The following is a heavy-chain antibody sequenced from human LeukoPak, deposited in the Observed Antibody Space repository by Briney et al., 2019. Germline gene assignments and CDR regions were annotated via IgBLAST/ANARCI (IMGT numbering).Heavy chain of an antibody. CDR1: GFTISSYS. D-gene: IGHD3-10*01. Sequence: GGSLRLSCAASGFTISSYSMNWVRQAPGKGLEWVSSISSSTTYIYYADSVKGRFTISRDNAKNSLTLQMNSLRAEDTAVYSCAKTRRFGELFGDFDYWGQGTLVTVSS. J-gene: IGHJ4*02. CDR3: AKTRRFGELFGDFDY. V-gene: IGHV3-21*01. CDR2: ISSSTTYI.